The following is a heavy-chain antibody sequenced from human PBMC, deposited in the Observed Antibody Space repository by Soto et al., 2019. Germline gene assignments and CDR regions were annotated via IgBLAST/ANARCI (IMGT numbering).Heavy chain of an antibody. CDR3: ARSVHQLLSLPGPSRNFDY. D-gene: IGHD2-2*01. CDR2: IKQDGSEK. V-gene: IGHV3-7*01. CDR1: GFTFSSYW. J-gene: IGHJ4*02. Sequence: EVQLVESGGGLVQPGGSLRLSCAASGFTFSSYWMSWVRQAPGKGLEWVANIKQDGSEKYYVDSVKGRFTISRENAKNSLYLQMNSLRAEDTAVYYCARSVHQLLSLPGPSRNFDYWGQGTLVTVSS.